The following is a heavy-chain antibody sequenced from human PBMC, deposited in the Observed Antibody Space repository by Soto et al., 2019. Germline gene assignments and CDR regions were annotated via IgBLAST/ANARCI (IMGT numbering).Heavy chain of an antibody. J-gene: IGHJ6*02. D-gene: IGHD3-10*01. Sequence: GGSLRLSCTASGFTFGDYAMSWFRQAPGKGLEWVGFIRSKAYGGTTEYAASVKCRFTISRDDSKSIAYLQINSLKTEDTAVYYCTRGPGAELWFGELPNYYYYGMDVWGQGTTVTVSS. V-gene: IGHV3-49*03. CDR2: IRSKAYGGTT. CDR3: TRGPGAELWFGELPNYYYYGMDV. CDR1: GFTFGDYA.